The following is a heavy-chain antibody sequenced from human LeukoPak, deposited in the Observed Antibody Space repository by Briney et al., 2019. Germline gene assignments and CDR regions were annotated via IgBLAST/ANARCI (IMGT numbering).Heavy chain of an antibody. CDR1: GFTVSSNY. D-gene: IGHD1-26*01. CDR3: ARFEGQIVGAPFDY. Sequence: GGSLRLSCAASGFTVSSNYMGWVRQAPGKGLEWVSVIYSGGSTYYADSVKGRFTISRDNSKNTLYLQMNSLRAEDTAVYYCARFEGQIVGAPFDYWGQGTLVTVSS. CDR2: IYSGGST. J-gene: IGHJ4*02. V-gene: IGHV3-66*01.